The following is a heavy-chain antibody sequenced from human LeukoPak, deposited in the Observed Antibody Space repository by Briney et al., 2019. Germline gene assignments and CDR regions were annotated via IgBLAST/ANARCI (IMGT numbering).Heavy chain of an antibody. V-gene: IGHV4-59*01. D-gene: IGHD3-22*01. CDR1: GGSISSYY. CDR2: IYYSGST. J-gene: IGHJ4*02. CDR3: ARAPGEDYYDSSGYGQFDY. Sequence: SVTLSLTCTVSGGSISSYYWSWIRQPPGKGLEWIGYIYYSGSTNYNPSLKSRVTISVDTSKNQFSLKLSSVTAADTAVYYCARAPGEDYYDSSGYGQFDYWGQGTLVTVSS.